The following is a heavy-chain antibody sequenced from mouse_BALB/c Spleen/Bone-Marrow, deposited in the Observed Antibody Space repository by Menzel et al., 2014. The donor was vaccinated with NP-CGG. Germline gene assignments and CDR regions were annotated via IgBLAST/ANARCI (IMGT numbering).Heavy chain of an antibody. CDR3: ARDYRYGYYAMDY. J-gene: IGHJ4*01. D-gene: IGHD2-14*01. CDR1: GYTFTSYN. CDR2: IYPGNGDT. Sequence: LQQSGAELVKPGASVKMSCKASGYTFTSYNVYWAKQTPGQGLEWIGTIYPGNGDTSYNQKFKGKATLTADKSSSTAYMQLSSLTSEDSAVYYCARDYRYGYYAMDYWGQGTSVTVSS. V-gene: IGHV1-12*01.